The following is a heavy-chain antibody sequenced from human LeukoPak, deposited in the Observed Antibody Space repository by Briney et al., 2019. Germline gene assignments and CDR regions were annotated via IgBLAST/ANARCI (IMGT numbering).Heavy chain of an antibody. CDR2: INPNSGGT. J-gene: IGHJ6*02. Sequence: ASVKVSCKAFGYTFTGYYMHWVRQAPGQGLEWMGWINPNSGGTNYAQKFQGRVTMTRHTSISTAYMELSRLRSDDTAVYYCARRIAARPTYYYYGMDVWGQGTTVTVSS. CDR3: ARRIAARPTYYYYGMDV. CDR1: GYTFTGYY. D-gene: IGHD6-6*01. V-gene: IGHV1-2*02.